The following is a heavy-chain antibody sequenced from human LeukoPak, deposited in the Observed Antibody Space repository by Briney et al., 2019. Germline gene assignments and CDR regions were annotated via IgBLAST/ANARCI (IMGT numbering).Heavy chain of an antibody. CDR2: IYYSGST. Sequence: SETLSLTCTVSGGSISSYYWSWIRQPPGKGLEWIGYIYYSGSTNYNPSLKSRVTISVDTSKNQFSLKLSPVTAADTAVYYCACSTVRDYYCYYMDVWGKGTTVTVSS. CDR3: ACSTVRDYYCYYMDV. CDR1: GGSISSYY. J-gene: IGHJ6*03. V-gene: IGHV4-59*01. D-gene: IGHD2-2*01.